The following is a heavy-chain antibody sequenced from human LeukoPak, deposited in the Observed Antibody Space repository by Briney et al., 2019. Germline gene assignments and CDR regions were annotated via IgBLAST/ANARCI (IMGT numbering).Heavy chain of an antibody. V-gene: IGHV1-2*02. CDR1: GYTFTGYY. Sequence: ASVKVSCKASGYTFTGYYMHWVRQAPGQGLEWMGWINPNSGGTNYAQKFQGRVTMTRDTSISTAYMELSSLRSEDTAVYYCARRADFLAYGMDVWGQGTTVTVSS. D-gene: IGHD3-3*01. CDR2: INPNSGGT. J-gene: IGHJ6*02. CDR3: ARRADFLAYGMDV.